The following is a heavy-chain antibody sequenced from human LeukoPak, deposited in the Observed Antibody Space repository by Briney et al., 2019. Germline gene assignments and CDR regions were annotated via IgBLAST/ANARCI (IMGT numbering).Heavy chain of an antibody. CDR1: GFIFDEYT. CDR3: VKGRDKSVVNWFDS. CDR2: ISWDGSSI. D-gene: IGHD2-21*01. Sequence: GGSLRLSCAASGFIFDEYTMHWVRQAPGQGPERVSFISWDGSSIYYTDSVKGRFTISRDNTKNSLYLQMNRLRTEDTAFYYCVKGRDKSVVNWFDSWGQGTLVTVSS. J-gene: IGHJ5*01. V-gene: IGHV3-43*01.